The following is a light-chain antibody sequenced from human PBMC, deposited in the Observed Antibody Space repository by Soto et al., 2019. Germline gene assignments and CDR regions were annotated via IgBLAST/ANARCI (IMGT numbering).Light chain of an antibody. CDR2: GAS. CDR1: QSVSSD. J-gene: IGKJ4*01. CDR3: QHYNTQQLT. Sequence: EIVMTQSPATLSVSPGERATLSCRASQSVSSDLAWYQHKPGQAPRLLIYGASTRATGIPVRFSGSGSGTDFPLTISSLQSEDLEVYYCQHYNTQQLTFGGGPKV. V-gene: IGKV3-15*01.